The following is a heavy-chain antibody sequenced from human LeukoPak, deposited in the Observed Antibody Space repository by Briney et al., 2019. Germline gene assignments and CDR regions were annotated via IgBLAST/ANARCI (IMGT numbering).Heavy chain of an antibody. V-gene: IGHV1-24*01. Sequence: ASVKVSCKVSGYTFTVLSMHWVCQGPGKGHERVGGFDPEDGETIYAQKFQGRVTMTEDTSTDTAYMELSSLRSEDTAVYYCARGYGSPYNWFDPWGQGTLVTVSS. CDR2: FDPEDGET. D-gene: IGHD1-14*01. CDR1: GYTFTVLS. J-gene: IGHJ5*02. CDR3: ARGYGSPYNWFDP.